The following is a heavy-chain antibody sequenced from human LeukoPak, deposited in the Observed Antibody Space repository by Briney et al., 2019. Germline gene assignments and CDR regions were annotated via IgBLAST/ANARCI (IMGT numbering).Heavy chain of an antibody. CDR1: GFTFHDYS. CDR3: VKERKIAVSGTWYFDL. Sequence: PGGSLRLSCAASGFTFHDYSMHWVRQAPGKGLEWVSLIVWNGDSTYYADSVEGGFTISRDNSKNTLYLQMNSLTSEDTALYYCVKERKIAVSGTWYFDLWGRGALVTVSS. V-gene: IGHV3-43*01. CDR2: IVWNGDST. D-gene: IGHD6-19*01. J-gene: IGHJ2*01.